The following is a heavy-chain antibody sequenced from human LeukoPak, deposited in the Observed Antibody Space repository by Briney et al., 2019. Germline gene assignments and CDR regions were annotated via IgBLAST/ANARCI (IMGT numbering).Heavy chain of an antibody. V-gene: IGHV3-7*03. Sequence: PGGSLRLSCVASGFTFSSSWMSWVRRAPGKGLEWVANIKQDGTEEYYVDSVRGRFSISKDNAKNSLYLQMNSLRAEDTAVYYCARDPRLGALDYWGQGALVTVSS. D-gene: IGHD3-10*01. CDR3: ARDPRLGALDY. CDR1: GFTFSSSW. J-gene: IGHJ4*02. CDR2: IKQDGTEE.